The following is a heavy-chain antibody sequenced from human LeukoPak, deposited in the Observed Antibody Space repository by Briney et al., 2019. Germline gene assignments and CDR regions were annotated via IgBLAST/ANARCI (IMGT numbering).Heavy chain of an antibody. CDR3: ARSGYSCGSGKDYFDY. CDR2: IIPIFGTA. Sequence: VASVKVSCKASGGTFSSYAISWVRQAPGQGLEWMGGIIPIFGTANYAQKFQGRVTITADESTSTDYMELSSLRSEDTAVYYCARSGYSCGSGKDYFDYWGQGTLVTVSS. V-gene: IGHV1-69*13. CDR1: GGTFSSYA. J-gene: IGHJ4*02. D-gene: IGHD3-10*01.